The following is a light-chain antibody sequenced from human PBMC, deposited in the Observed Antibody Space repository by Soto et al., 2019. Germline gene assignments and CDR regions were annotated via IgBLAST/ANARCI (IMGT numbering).Light chain of an antibody. CDR2: EVS. J-gene: IGLJ1*01. CDR3: SSYTSSSTRPV. V-gene: IGLV2-14*01. CDR1: SSDVGGYNY. Sequence: SVLTQPASASGSPGQSITISCTGTSSDVGGYNYVSWYQQHPGKAPKLMIYEVSNRPSGVSNRFSGSKSGNTASLTISGLQAEDEADYYCSSYTSSSTRPVFGTGTKVTVL.